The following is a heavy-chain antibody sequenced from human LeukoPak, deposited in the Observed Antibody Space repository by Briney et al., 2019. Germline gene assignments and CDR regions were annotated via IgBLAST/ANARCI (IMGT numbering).Heavy chain of an antibody. CDR1: GGTFSSYA. V-gene: IGHV1-69*01. CDR2: IIPIFGTA. D-gene: IGHD1-26*01. J-gene: IGHJ4*02. CDR3: ARDGNQWELHNY. Sequence: SVKVSCKASGGTFSSYAISWVRQASGQGLEWMGGIIPIFGTANYAQKFQGRVTITADESTSTAYMELSSLRSEDTAVYYCARDGNQWELHNYWGQGTLVTVSS.